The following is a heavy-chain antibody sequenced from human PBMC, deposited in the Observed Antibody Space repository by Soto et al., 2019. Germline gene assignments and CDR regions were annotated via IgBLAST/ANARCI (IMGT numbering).Heavy chain of an antibody. CDR2: IYYSGST. J-gene: IGHJ5*02. CDR1: GGSISSRNYY. CDR3: ARHVVPNILIYLLREPPGGFDP. V-gene: IGHV4-39*01. D-gene: IGHD3-9*01. Sequence: PSETLSLTCTVSGGSISSRNYYWGWIRHPPGKGLEWIGIIYYSGSTYYNPSLQSRVTISLDTSINQFSLNLNSVTAADTAVYYSARHVVPNILIYLLREPPGGFDPWGQGTLVTVS.